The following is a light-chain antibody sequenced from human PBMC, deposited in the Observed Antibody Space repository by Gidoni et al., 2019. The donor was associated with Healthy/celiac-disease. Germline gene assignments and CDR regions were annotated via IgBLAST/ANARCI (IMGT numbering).Light chain of an antibody. CDR2: GAS. CDR3: QPYGSSPQT. CDR1: QSVSSSY. Sequence: EIVLTQSPGTLSLSPGERATLSCRASQSVSSSYLAWYQQKPGQAPRLLIYGASSRATGIPDRFSGSGSGTDFTLTICRLEPEDFAVYYCQPYGSSPQTFGQGTKVEIK. V-gene: IGKV3-20*01. J-gene: IGKJ1*01.